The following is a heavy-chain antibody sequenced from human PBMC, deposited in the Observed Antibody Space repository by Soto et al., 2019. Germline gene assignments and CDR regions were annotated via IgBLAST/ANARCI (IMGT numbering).Heavy chain of an antibody. V-gene: IGHV4-30-4*01. J-gene: IGHJ4*02. Sequence: QVQLQESGPGLVKPSQTLSLTCTVSGGSISTVNYWWSWIRQSPDMGLEWIGHIYNGGSTYNNPSLESRVTMSVDTSKNQLSLTLSSVSAADTAVYYCARGTPIPEREVGATIDYWGQGTLVTVSS. D-gene: IGHD1-26*01. CDR3: ARGTPIPEREVGATIDY. CDR1: GGSISTVNYW. CDR2: IYNGGST.